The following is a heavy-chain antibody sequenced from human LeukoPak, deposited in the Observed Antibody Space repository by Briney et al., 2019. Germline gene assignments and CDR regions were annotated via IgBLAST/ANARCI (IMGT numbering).Heavy chain of an antibody. J-gene: IGHJ4*02. Sequence: GGSLRLSCSASGFSFNNYAMSWIRQAPGKGLTWVSLVSPAYGRTYYADSVKGRFTISRDDAKNTLYLQVNSLRAEDTAVYFCARGGSDTAMAHDYWGQGTLVTVSS. CDR1: GFSFNNYA. D-gene: IGHD5-18*01. CDR2: VSPAYGRT. V-gene: IGHV3-23*01. CDR3: ARGGSDTAMAHDY.